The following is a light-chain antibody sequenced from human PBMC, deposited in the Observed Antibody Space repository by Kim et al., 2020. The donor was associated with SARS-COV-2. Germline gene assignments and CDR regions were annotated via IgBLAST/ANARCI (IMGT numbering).Light chain of an antibody. V-gene: IGKV1-27*01. CDR2: AAS. CDR3: QKCDSAPWT. CDR1: QDISNY. J-gene: IGKJ1*01. Sequence: ESVGDRVNITCRASQDISNYLAWFQLKPGKAPKLLIYAASAWQPGVPSRFSGSGAGTDFTLTVTSLQPEDVATYYCQKCDSAPWTFGQGTKVDIK.